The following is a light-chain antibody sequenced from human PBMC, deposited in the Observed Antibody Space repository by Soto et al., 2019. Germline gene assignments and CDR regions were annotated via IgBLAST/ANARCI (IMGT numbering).Light chain of an antibody. CDR1: SSDVGGYEY. J-gene: IGLJ3*02. V-gene: IGLV2-14*01. CDR3: SSFTSSNTWL. CDR2: EVT. Sequence: QSALTQPASVSGSPGQSITISCTGTSSDVGGYEYVSWFQQHPGKAPKLMIYEVTNRPSGVSNRFSGSKSGNTASLTISGLQAEDEADYYCSSFTSSNTWLFGGGTKVTAL.